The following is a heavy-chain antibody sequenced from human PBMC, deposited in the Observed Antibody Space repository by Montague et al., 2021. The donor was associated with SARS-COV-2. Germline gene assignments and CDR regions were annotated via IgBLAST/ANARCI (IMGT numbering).Heavy chain of an antibody. V-gene: IGHV4-61*02. CDR2: IYTSGST. D-gene: IGHD3-22*01. CDR3: ARGSGWLSRSSYYFDC. J-gene: IGHJ4*02. CDR1: GGSISSGSYY. Sequence: TLSLTCTVSGGSISSGSYYWSWIRQPAGKGLEWIGRIYTSGSTNYNPSLKSRVTISVDTSKNKFSLKLSSVTAADTAVYYCARGSGWLSRSSYYFDCWGQGTLVTVSS.